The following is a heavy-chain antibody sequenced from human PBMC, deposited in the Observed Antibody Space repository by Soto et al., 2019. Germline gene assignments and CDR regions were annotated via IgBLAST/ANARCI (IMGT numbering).Heavy chain of an antibody. CDR2: IFTGGRT. D-gene: IGHD3-22*01. V-gene: IGHV4-31*11. J-gene: IGHJ4*02. Sequence: SETLSLTCAVSGASVSSGGYYWSWIRQHPVKGLEWIGNIFTGGRTSYNPSLKSRVSISADRSKNQFSLRLNSVTAADTAVYYCARDPTFYDSGGCTQSLFDFWGQGTLVTVSS. CDR3: ARDPTFYDSGGCTQSLFDF. CDR1: GASVSSGGYY.